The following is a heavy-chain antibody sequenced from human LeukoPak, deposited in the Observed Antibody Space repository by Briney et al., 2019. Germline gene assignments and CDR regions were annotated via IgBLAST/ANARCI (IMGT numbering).Heavy chain of an antibody. J-gene: IGHJ4*02. V-gene: IGHV3-7*01. Sequence: TGGSLRLSCAASRFTLSTYWMSWVRQAPGKGLEWVAHIKQDGSQEYYVDSVKGRFTISRDSAKNSLYLQMNSLRAEDTAVYYCARGVPYDSWSGPLYSDYWGQGTLVTVSS. CDR2: IKQDGSQE. D-gene: IGHD3-3*01. CDR3: ARGVPYDSWSGPLYSDY. CDR1: RFTLSTYW.